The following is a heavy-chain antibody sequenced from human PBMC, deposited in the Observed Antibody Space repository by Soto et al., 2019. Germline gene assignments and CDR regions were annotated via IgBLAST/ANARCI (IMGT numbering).Heavy chain of an antibody. CDR1: GYTFTSYA. CDR3: ERDPRSQLWTGYFDL. CDR2: INAGNGNT. D-gene: IGHD5-18*01. Sequence: ASVKVSCKASGYTFTSYAMHWVRQAPGQRLEWMGWINAGNGNTKYSQKFQGRVTITRDTPASTAYMELSSLRSGDTAVYYCERDPRSQLWTGYFDLWGRGTLVTVPS. V-gene: IGHV1-3*01. J-gene: IGHJ2*01.